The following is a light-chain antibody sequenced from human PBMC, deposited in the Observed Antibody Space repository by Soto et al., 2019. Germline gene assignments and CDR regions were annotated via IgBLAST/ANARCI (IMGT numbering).Light chain of an antibody. CDR1: HSVATN. J-gene: IGKJ1*01. CDR2: GAS. CDR3: QQYNNWPQT. Sequence: VLTQSPATLSVSPGERVTLSCRASHSVATNLAWYQQRPGQAPRLLIYGASKRAIGLPARFSGSGSGTEFTLTITSLQSEDFAVYYCQQYNNWPQTFGQGTKVDIK. V-gene: IGKV3-15*01.